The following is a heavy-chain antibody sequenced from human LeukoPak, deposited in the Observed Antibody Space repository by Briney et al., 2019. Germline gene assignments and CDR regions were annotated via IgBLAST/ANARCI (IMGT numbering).Heavy chain of an antibody. V-gene: IGHV1-2*02. Sequence: ASVKVSCKASGYTFTGYYMHWVRQAPGQGLEWMGWINPNSGGTNYAQKFQGRVTMTRDTSISTAYMELSRLRSDDTAVYYCARSDYDILTGSPYYYYMDVWGKGTTVTISS. CDR3: ARSDYDILTGSPYYYYMDV. J-gene: IGHJ6*03. CDR2: INPNSGGT. D-gene: IGHD3-9*01. CDR1: GYTFTGYY.